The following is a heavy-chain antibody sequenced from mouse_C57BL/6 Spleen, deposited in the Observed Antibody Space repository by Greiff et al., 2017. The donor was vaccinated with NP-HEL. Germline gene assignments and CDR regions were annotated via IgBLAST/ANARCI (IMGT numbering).Heavy chain of an antibody. J-gene: IGHJ4*01. D-gene: IGHD2-5*01. Sequence: VQLQQSGAELVKPGASVKISCKASGYAFSSYWMNWVKQRPGKGLEWIGQIYPGDGDTNYNGKFKGKATLTADKSSSTAYLQLSSLTSEDSAVYYCARKDYINNVPAYCSMDVWGKGTTVTVSS. V-gene: IGHV1-80*01. CDR1: GYAFSSYW. CDR2: IYPGDGDT. CDR3: ARKDYINNVPAYCSMDV.